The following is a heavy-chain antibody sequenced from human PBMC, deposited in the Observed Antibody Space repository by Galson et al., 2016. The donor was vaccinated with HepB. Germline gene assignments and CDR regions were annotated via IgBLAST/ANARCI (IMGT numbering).Heavy chain of an antibody. J-gene: IGHJ4*02. V-gene: IGHV3-11*01. Sequence: SLRLSCAASGMTFSDSYMSWIRQPPGRGPEWVAYISSASATISYADSVRGRFTISRDNRRSLLFLEMNSLRAEDTALYYCANDQKPRGFDYWGQGTLVTVSS. CDR2: ISSASATI. D-gene: IGHD3-10*01. CDR3: ANDQKPRGFDY. CDR1: GMTFSDSY.